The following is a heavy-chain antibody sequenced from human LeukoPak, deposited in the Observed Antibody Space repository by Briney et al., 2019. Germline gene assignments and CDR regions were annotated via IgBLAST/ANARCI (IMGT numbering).Heavy chain of an antibody. J-gene: IGHJ5*02. CDR3: ARHNWPRSSWFDP. Sequence: GESLKISCKGSGYSFTSYWIGWVRQVPGKGLEWMGIINPGDSDTRYSPSFQGQVTISADKSISTAYLQWSSLKASDTAMYYCARHNWPRSSWFDPWGQGTLVTVSS. CDR2: INPGDSDT. D-gene: IGHD1-20*01. V-gene: IGHV5-51*01. CDR1: GYSFTSYW.